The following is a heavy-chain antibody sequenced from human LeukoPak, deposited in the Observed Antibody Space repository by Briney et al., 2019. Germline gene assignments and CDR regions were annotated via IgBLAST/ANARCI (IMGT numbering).Heavy chain of an antibody. Sequence: SVKVSCKASGGTFSSYAISWVRQAPGQGLEWMGRVIPIFGTANYAQKFQGRVTITTDESTSTAYMELSSLRSEDTAVYYCARHRANYYDSSGYFSPFDYWGQGTLVTVSS. CDR1: GGTFSSYA. CDR2: VIPIFGTA. D-gene: IGHD3-22*01. CDR3: ARHRANYYDSSGYFSPFDY. J-gene: IGHJ4*02. V-gene: IGHV1-69*05.